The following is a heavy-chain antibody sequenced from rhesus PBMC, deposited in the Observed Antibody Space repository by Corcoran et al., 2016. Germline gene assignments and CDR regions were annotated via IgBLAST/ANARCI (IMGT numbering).Heavy chain of an antibody. V-gene: IGHV4-169*02. J-gene: IGHJ4*01. CDR3: ARDRSSYYDY. CDR1: GGSISSSY. CDR2: ISGSGTST. Sequence: QLQLQESGPGLVKPSETLSVTCAVSGGSISSSYWSWIRQAPGKGLEGIGDISGSGTSTNSNPSLKSRVTLSVATSENQLSLKLSSVTTADTAVYYCARDRSSYYDYWGQGVLVTVSS. D-gene: IGHD4-29*01.